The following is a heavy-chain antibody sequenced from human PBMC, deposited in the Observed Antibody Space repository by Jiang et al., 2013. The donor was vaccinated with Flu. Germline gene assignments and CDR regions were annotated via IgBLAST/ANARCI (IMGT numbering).Heavy chain of an antibody. CDR1: GFTFTSSA. Sequence: SVKVSCKASGFTFTSSAVQWVRQARGQRLEWIGWIVVGSGNTNYAQKFQERVAITRDMSTSTAYMELSSLRSEDTAVYYCGSSDYYYYGMDVWGQGTTVTVSS. CDR2: IVVGSGNT. V-gene: IGHV1-58*01. J-gene: IGHJ6*02. D-gene: IGHD6-6*01. CDR3: GSSDYYYYGMDV.